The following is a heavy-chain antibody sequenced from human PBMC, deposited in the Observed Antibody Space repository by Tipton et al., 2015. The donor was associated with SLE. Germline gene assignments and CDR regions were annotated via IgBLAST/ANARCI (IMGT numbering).Heavy chain of an antibody. J-gene: IGHJ4*02. CDR2: IYYSGST. Sequence: TLSLTCTVSGGSISSYYWSWIRQPPGKGLEWIGYIYYSGSTNYNPSLKSRVTMSVDTSKNKFSLRLSSVTAADTAVYYCARGSSGWPFDYWGQGTLVTVSS. V-gene: IGHV4-59*12. CDR1: GGSISSYY. CDR3: ARGSSGWPFDY. D-gene: IGHD6-19*01.